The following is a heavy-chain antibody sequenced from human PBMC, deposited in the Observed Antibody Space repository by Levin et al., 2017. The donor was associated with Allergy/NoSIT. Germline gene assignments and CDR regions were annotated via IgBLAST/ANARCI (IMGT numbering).Heavy chain of an antibody. CDR3: ARVIAVAGTWGIVAYFDY. V-gene: IGHV3-21*01. Sequence: LSLTCAASGFTFSSYSMNWVRQAPGKGLEWVSSISSTSSYIYYADSVKGRFTISRDNAKNSLYLQMNSLRADDTAVYYCARVIAVAGTWGIVAYFDYWGQGTLVTVSS. CDR1: GFTFSSYS. D-gene: IGHD6-19*01. J-gene: IGHJ4*02. CDR2: ISSTSSYI.